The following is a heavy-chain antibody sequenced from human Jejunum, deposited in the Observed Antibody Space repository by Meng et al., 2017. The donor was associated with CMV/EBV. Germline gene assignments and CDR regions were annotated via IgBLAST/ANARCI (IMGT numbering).Heavy chain of an antibody. J-gene: IGHJ4*02. D-gene: IGHD5/OR15-5a*01. CDR1: GGAVRSGSYN. CDR3: ARDVYGYYFNY. V-gene: IGHV4-61*01. Sequence: GGAVRSGSYNWSWNRQPRGKGLEWIGCIYYRGSKNYNPYIKSRVTISVDTSKNQFSLKLSSVTAADTAVYYCARDVYGYYFNYWGQGTLVTVSS. CDR2: IYYRGSK.